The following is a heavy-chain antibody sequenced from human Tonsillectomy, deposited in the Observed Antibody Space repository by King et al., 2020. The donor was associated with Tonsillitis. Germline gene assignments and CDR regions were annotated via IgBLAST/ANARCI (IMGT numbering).Heavy chain of an antibody. Sequence: DVQLVESGGGLVKPGGSLRLSCAASGFTFSSYTMNWVRQAPGKGLEWVSSISSTSSYKYYADSVKGRFTISRDNAKNSLYLQMISLRAEDTAVYYCAREAFRYDMTGFYGLDVWGQGTTVTVSS. CDR2: ISSTSSYK. V-gene: IGHV3-21*01. CDR3: AREAFRYDMTGFYGLDV. D-gene: IGHD3-9*01. CDR1: GFTFSSYT. J-gene: IGHJ6*02.